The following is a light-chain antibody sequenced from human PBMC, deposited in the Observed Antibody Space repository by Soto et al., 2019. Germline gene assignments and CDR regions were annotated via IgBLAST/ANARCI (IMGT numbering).Light chain of an antibody. J-gene: IGKJ4*01. CDR1: QGISSW. CDR2: DAS. Sequence: DIQMTQSASSLSVSVGHRVTITCRASQGISSWLAWYQQKPGKAPKLLIYDASSLESGVPSRFSGSGSGTEFTLTISSLQPDDFATYYCQQYNSYPLTLGGGPKVDIK. CDR3: QQYNSYPLT. V-gene: IGKV1-5*01.